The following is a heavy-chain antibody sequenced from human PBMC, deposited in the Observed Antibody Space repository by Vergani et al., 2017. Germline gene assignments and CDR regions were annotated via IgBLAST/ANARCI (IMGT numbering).Heavy chain of an antibody. CDR2: IYHSGST. CDR1: GGSISSSNW. V-gene: IGHV4-4*03. Sequence: QVQLQESGPGLVKPPGTLSLTCAVSGGSISSSNWWSWVRQPPGKGLEWIGEIYHSGSTNYNPSLKSRVTISVDKSISTAYLQWSSLKASDTAMYYCARHKECSSTSCPWYMDVWGKGTTVTVSS. J-gene: IGHJ6*03. D-gene: IGHD2-2*01. CDR3: ARHKECSSTSCPWYMDV.